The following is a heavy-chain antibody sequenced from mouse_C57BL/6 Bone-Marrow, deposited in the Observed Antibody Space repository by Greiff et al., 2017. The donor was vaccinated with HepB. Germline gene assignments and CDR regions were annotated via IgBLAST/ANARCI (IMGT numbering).Heavy chain of an antibody. CDR2: ISYSGST. J-gene: IGHJ1*03. Sequence: DVQLVESGPGMVKPSQSLSLTCTVTGYSITSGYDWHWIRHFPGNKLEWMGYISYSGSTNYNPSLKSRISITHDTSKNHFFLKLNSVTTEDTATYYCARAYSNYRYFDVWGTGTTVTVSS. D-gene: IGHD2-5*01. CDR3: ARAYSNYRYFDV. V-gene: IGHV3-1*01. CDR1: GYSITSGYD.